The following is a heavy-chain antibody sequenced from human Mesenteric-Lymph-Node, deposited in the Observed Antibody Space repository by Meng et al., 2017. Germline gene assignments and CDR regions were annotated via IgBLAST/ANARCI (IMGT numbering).Heavy chain of an antibody. Sequence: QPQLPESGPGLVKPSEPLSLTVTVSGGSISSSNYYWDWIRQPPGKGLEWIGAIYHSGSTSYNPSLQSRVTMFVDTSKNQFSLMLTSVTATDTAVYHCARRRGGSGRDCWGQGTLVTVSS. V-gene: IGHV4-39*01. J-gene: IGHJ4*02. CDR3: ARRRGGSGRDC. CDR2: IYHSGST. CDR1: GGSISSSNYY. D-gene: IGHD3-10*01.